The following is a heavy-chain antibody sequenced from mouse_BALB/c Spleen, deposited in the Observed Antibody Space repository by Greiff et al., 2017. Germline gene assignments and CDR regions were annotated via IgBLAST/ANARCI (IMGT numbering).Heavy chain of an antibody. Sequence: EVMLVESGGGLVKPGGSLKLSCAASGFTFSSYTMSWVRQTPEKRLEWVATISSGGGNTYYPDSVKGRFTISRDNAKNNLYLQMSSLRSEDTALYYCARSGPYYAMDYWGQGTSVTVSS. CDR1: GFTFSSYT. J-gene: IGHJ4*01. CDR2: ISSGGGNT. CDR3: ARSGPYYAMDY. V-gene: IGHV5-9*03.